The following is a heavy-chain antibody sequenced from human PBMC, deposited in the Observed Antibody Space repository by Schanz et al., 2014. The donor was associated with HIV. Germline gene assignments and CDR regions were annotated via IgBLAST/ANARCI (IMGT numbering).Heavy chain of an antibody. V-gene: IGHV3-33*01. CDR3: ARDPAYYYASGSFPYYYYGMDV. CDR2: IWYDGSNK. D-gene: IGHD3-10*01. Sequence: QVQLVESGGGVVQPGRSLRLSCAASGFTFSSYGIHWVRQAPGKGLEWVAVIWYDGSNKYYADSVKGRFTISRDNSKNTLYLQMNSLRAEDTAVYYCARDPAYYYASGSFPYYYYGMDVWGQGTTVTVSS. CDR1: GFTFSSYG. J-gene: IGHJ6*02.